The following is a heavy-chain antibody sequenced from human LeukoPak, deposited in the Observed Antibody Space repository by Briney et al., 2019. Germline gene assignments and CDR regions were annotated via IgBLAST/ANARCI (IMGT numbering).Heavy chain of an antibody. CDR3: ARAGGATAIDPFDY. D-gene: IGHD2-2*02. Sequence: ASVKVSCKASGYTFTGYYMHWVRQAPGQGLEWMGWINPNSGGTNYAQKLQGRVTMTRDTSISTAYMELSRLRSDDTAVYYCARAGGATAIDPFDYWGQGTLVTVSS. CDR2: INPNSGGT. CDR1: GYTFTGYY. J-gene: IGHJ4*02. V-gene: IGHV1-2*02.